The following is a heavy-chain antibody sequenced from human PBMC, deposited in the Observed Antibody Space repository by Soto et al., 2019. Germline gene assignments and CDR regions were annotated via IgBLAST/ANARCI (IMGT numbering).Heavy chain of an antibody. CDR2: ISGTGDSS. D-gene: IGHD3-10*01. J-gene: IGHJ4*02. Sequence: GGSLRLSCAASGFTFGSYAMSWVRQAPGKGLEWVSLISGTGDSSEYANSVKGRFTISRDYSKTTVFLQMNSLRAEDTAVYFCAKDNGNYGSGSFSHWGQGTLVTVSS. CDR3: AKDNGNYGSGSFSH. CDR1: GFTFGSYA. V-gene: IGHV3-23*01.